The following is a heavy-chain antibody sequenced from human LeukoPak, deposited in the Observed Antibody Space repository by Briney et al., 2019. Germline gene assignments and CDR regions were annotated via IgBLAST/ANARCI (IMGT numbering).Heavy chain of an antibody. V-gene: IGHV4-4*07. J-gene: IGHJ6*02. D-gene: IGHD2-2*01. Sequence: PSETLSLTCTVSGGSIRRYYWSWIRQPAGKGLEWVGRIYTSGSTNYNPSLKSRVTMSVDTSKHQFSLKLSSVTAADTAVYYCARDSGYCSSTSCYEGHSYYYGMDVWGQGTTVTVSS. CDR1: GGSIRRYY. CDR3: ARDSGYCSSTSCYEGHSYYYGMDV. CDR2: IYTSGST.